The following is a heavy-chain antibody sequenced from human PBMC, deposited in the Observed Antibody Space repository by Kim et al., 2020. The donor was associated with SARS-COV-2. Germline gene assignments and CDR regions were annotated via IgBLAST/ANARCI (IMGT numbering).Heavy chain of an antibody. CDR3: ARDLGNHDAFDI. CDR1: GYTLTGYY. J-gene: IGHJ3*02. Sequence: ASVKVSCKASGYTLTGYYMHWVRQAPGQGLEWMGRINPNSGGTNYAQKFQGRVTMTRATSISTAYMELSRLRSDDTAVYYCARDLGNHDAFDIWGQGTMVTVSS. D-gene: IGHD3-10*01. CDR2: INPNSGGT. V-gene: IGHV1-2*06.